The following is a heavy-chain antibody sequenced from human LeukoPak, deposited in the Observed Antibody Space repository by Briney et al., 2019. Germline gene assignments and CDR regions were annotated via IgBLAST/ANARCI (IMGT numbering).Heavy chain of an antibody. J-gene: IGHJ4*02. CDR3: AKAVTMIVVVITTSYYFDY. V-gene: IGHV3-23*01. CDR1: GFTFSSYA. D-gene: IGHD3-22*01. CDR2: ISGSGGST. Sequence: GGSLRLSCAASGFTFSSYAMSWVRQAPGKGLEWVSAISGSGGSTYYADSVKGRFTISRDNSKHTLYLQMNSLRAEDTAVYYCAKAVTMIVVVITTSYYFDYWGQGTLVTVSS.